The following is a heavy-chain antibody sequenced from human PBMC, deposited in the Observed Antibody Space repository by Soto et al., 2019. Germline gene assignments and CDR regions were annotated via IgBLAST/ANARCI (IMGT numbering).Heavy chain of an antibody. Sequence: EVQLLESGGGLVQRGGSLTLSCAASGFIFSDYAMSWVRQAPGKVLEWVSAISGTGSDAYYTDSVTGRFTFSRDNSRNTLYLQVSSLTADATALYYCTRSLFMVAPITEPFDRWGQGTLVTVSS. CDR1: GFIFSDYA. D-gene: IGHD2-15*01. V-gene: IGHV3-23*01. J-gene: IGHJ4*02. CDR3: TRSLFMVAPITEPFDR. CDR2: ISGTGSDA.